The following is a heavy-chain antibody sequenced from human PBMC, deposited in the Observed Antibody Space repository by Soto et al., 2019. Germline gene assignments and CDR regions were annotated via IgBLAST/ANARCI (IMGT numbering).Heavy chain of an antibody. D-gene: IGHD1-7*01. CDR1: GYTFTSYG. CDR2: ISAYNGDT. CDR3: ARDGRITGTNFDY. J-gene: IGHJ4*02. V-gene: IGHV1-18*01. Sequence: QVQLAQSGAEVKKPGASVKVSCKASGYTFTSYGISWVRQAPGQGLEWMGRISAYNGDTDYAQKLQARATRTTYTSTSTAYMELRSLRSDDTAVYYCARDGRITGTNFDYWGQGTLVTVSS.